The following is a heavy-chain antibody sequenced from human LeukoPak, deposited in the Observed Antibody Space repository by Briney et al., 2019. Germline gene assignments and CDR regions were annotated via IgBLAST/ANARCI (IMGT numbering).Heavy chain of an antibody. V-gene: IGHV1-46*01. CDR1: GYTFTSYY. D-gene: IGHD6-13*01. J-gene: IGHJ4*02. CDR2: INPSGGST. Sequence: ASVKVSCKASGYTFTSYYMHWVRQAPGQGLEWMGIINPSGGSTSYAQKFQGRVTMTRDTSTSTVYMELSSLRSEDTAVYYCAGWKRVGAAARRALDYWGQGTLVTVSS. CDR3: AGWKRVGAAARRALDY.